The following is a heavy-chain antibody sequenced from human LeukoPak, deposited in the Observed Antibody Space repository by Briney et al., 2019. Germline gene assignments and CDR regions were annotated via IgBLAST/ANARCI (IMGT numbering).Heavy chain of an antibody. CDR2: ISSSSSYI. CDR1: GFTFSSYS. V-gene: IGHV3-21*01. CDR3: ARDLYGRGIEVQQFDY. Sequence: GGSLRLSCAASGFTFSSYSMNWVRQAPGKGLDWVSSISSSSSYIYYADSVKGRFTISRDNAKNSLYLQMNSLRAEDTAVYYCARDLYGRGIEVQQFDYWGQGTLVTVSS. D-gene: IGHD2-15*01. J-gene: IGHJ4*02.